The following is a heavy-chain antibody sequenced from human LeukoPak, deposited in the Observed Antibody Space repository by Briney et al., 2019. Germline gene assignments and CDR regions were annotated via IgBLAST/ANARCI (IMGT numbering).Heavy chain of an antibody. CDR2: ISGSGGDT. Sequence: PGGSLRLSCAASGFTFSSYAMSWVRQAPGKGLEWVSVISGSGGDTYYADSVKGRLTISRDISKNTLYLQMNSLSAEDTAVYYCAKGDSGMVMRYYDYWGQGTLVTVPS. D-gene: IGHD2-8*01. V-gene: IGHV3-23*01. CDR3: AKGDSGMVMRYYDY. J-gene: IGHJ4*02. CDR1: GFTFSSYA.